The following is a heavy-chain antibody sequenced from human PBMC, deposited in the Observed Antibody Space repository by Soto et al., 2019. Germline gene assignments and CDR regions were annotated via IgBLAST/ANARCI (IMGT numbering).Heavy chain of an antibody. D-gene: IGHD3-3*01. Sequence: GGSLRLSCSASGFTFSSYAMHWVRQAPGKGLEYVSGISRNGDRTYYADSVKGRFTISRDNSKNTLYLQMNSLRAEDTAVYYCAKDRITIFGVVTYNWFDPWGQGTLVTVSS. V-gene: IGHV3-64D*08. J-gene: IGHJ5*02. CDR1: GFTFSSYA. CDR3: AKDRITIFGVVTYNWFDP. CDR2: ISRNGDRT.